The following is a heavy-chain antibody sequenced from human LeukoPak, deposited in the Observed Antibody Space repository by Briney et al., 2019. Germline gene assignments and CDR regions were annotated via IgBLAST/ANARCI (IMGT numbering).Heavy chain of an antibody. D-gene: IGHD3-22*01. Sequence: GGSLRLSCAASGFTFSSYAMSWVRQAPGKGLEWVSAISGSGGSTYYADSVKGRFTISRDNSKNTLYLQMNSLRAEDTAVYYCAKGKPYPTYYYDSSGYYAPVYWGQGTLVTVSS. CDR2: ISGSGGST. CDR3: AKGKPYPTYYYDSSGYYAPVY. J-gene: IGHJ4*02. CDR1: GFTFSSYA. V-gene: IGHV3-23*01.